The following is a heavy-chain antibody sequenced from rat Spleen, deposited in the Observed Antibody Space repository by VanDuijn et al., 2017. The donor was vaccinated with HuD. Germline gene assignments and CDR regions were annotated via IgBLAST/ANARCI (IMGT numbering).Heavy chain of an antibody. CDR1: GFSLISNS. D-gene: IGHD1-9*01. V-gene: IGHV2-1*01. Sequence: QVQLKESGPGLVQPSQTLSLTCTVSGFSLISNSVHWVRQPPGKGLEWMGGIWGDGSTHYNSALKSRLSISRDTSKSQVFLKMNSLQTDDTAMYFGAILYYGYTAFDYWGQGVMVTVSS. CDR2: IWGDGST. CDR3: AILYYGYTAFDY. J-gene: IGHJ2*01.